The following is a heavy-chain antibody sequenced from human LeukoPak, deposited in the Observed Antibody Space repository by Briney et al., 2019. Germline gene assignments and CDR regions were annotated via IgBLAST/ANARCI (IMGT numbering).Heavy chain of an antibody. CDR3: AREAFWYFDL. V-gene: IGHV3-74*01. J-gene: IGHJ2*01. CDR1: GFTFSSYW. Sequence: GVSLRLSCTASGFTFSSYWMHWVRQAPGKGLVWVSRIKSDGNSTTYADSVKGRFSISRDNAKNTLYLQMNSLRAEDTAVYYCAREAFWYFDLWGRGTLVTVSS. CDR2: IKSDGNST.